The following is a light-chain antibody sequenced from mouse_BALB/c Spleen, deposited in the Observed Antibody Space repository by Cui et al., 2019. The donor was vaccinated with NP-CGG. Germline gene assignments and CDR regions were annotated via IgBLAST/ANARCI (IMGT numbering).Light chain of an antibody. J-gene: IGLJ1*01. CDR1: TGAVTTSNY. Sequence: VVVTPSSAPTTSAGETVTLTCRSSTGAVTTSNYANWVQEKPDHLFTGLIGGTNNRAPGVPARFSGSLIGDKTALTITGAQTEDEAIYFCALWYSNHWVFGGGTKLTVL. CDR3: ALWYSNHWV. CDR2: GTN. V-gene: IGLV1*01.